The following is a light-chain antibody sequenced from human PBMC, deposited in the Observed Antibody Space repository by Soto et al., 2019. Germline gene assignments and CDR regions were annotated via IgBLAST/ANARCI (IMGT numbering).Light chain of an antibody. Sequence: QSVLTQPASVSGSLGQSVTISCTGTSSDVGGYNSVSWYQQHQGKAPKLMIYDVSHRPSGVSDRFSGSKSGNTASLTISGLQAEDEADYYCGSYTRSSTLVVFGGGTKLTFL. CDR2: DVS. CDR1: SSDVGGYNS. J-gene: IGLJ2*01. CDR3: GSYTRSSTLVV. V-gene: IGLV2-14*01.